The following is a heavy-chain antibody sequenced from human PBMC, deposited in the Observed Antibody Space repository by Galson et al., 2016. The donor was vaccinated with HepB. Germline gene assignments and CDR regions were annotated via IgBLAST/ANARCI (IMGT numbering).Heavy chain of an antibody. J-gene: IGHJ6*02. Sequence: SLRLSCAASGFTFSDYCVNWVRQAPGKGLEWVSYISYTTSMIYYADSVKGRFTISRDNAKNSLYLQMNSLRDEDTAVYFCARSMVRGVIIYGMDVWGQGTTVTVSS. CDR1: GFTFSDYC. CDR2: ISYTTSMI. D-gene: IGHD3-10*01. V-gene: IGHV3-48*02. CDR3: ARSMVRGVIIYGMDV.